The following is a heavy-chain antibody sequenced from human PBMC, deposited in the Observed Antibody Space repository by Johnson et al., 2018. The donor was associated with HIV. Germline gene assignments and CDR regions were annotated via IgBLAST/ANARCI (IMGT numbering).Heavy chain of an antibody. CDR2: ISYDGRLK. CDR3: ARDSGEQLRYAFDI. V-gene: IGHV3-30*04. D-gene: IGHD3-10*01. CDR1: GFSFSSYA. J-gene: IGHJ3*02. Sequence: QVQLEESGGGVVQPGRSLRLSCAASGFSFSSYAMHWVRQAPVKGLEWVTVISYDGRLKYYAASVQCRFTISIDNSKNTLYLQMHSLRAEDTAIYYCARDSGEQLRYAFDIWGQGAMVTVSS.